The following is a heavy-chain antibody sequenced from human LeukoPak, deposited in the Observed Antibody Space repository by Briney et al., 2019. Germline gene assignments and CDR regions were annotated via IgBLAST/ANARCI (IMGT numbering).Heavy chain of an antibody. D-gene: IGHD3-22*01. J-gene: IGHJ4*02. CDR2: INHSGST. V-gene: IGHV4-34*01. CDR1: GGSFSGYY. Sequence: SETLSLTCAVYGGSFSGYYWSWIRQPPGKGLEWIGEINHSGSTNYNPSLKSRVTISVDTSKNQFSLKLSSVTAADTAVYYCARGRSGKRYHYDSSGYPYFDYWGQGTLVTVSS. CDR3: ARGRSGKRYHYDSSGYPYFDY.